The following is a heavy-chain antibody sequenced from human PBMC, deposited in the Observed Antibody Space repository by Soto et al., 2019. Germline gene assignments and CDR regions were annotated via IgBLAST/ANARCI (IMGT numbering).Heavy chain of an antibody. CDR3: VRGRQTGGLGWGWFDP. Sequence: SETLSLTCTVSGDSFSRYYWNWIRQPPGKGLEWIGTIFSSGTTNYKSSLKSRLTMAIDPSKNQFSMRLTSVTAADSAVYFCVRGRQTGGLGWGWFDPWGQGTLVTVSS. CDR1: GDSFSRYY. V-gene: IGHV4-59*01. D-gene: IGHD7-27*01. J-gene: IGHJ5*02. CDR2: IFSSGTT.